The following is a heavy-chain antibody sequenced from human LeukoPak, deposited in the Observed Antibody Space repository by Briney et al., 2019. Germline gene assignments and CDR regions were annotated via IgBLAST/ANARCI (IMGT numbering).Heavy chain of an antibody. CDR2: ISGSGGST. D-gene: IGHD6-13*01. J-gene: IGHJ4*02. V-gene: IGHV3-23*01. Sequence: PGGSLRLSCAASGFTFSSYAMSWVRQAPGKGLEWVSAISGSGGSTYYADSVKGRFTISRDNSKNTLYLQMNSLRAEDTAVHYCAKDLYSSWYFDYWGQGTLVTVSS. CDR3: AKDLYSSWYFDY. CDR1: GFTFSSYA.